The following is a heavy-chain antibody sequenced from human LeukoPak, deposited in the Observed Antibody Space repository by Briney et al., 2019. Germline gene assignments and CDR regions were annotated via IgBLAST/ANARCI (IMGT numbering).Heavy chain of an antibody. CDR3: ANEEVEYFQH. J-gene: IGHJ1*01. Sequence: GASVKVSCKASGGTFSSYAINWVRQAPGQGLEWMGGIIPIFDIASYAQKFQGRVKITADKSTTTAYMELNSLRSDDTAIYYCANEEVEYFQHWGQGTLVTVSS. CDR2: IIPIFDIA. CDR1: GGTFSSYA. V-gene: IGHV1-69*17.